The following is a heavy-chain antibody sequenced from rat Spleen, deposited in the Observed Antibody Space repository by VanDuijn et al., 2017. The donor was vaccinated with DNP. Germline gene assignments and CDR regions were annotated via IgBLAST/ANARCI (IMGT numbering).Heavy chain of an antibody. V-gene: IGHV5-17*01. Sequence: EVQLVESGGGLVQPGNSLKLSCAASGFTFGDYAMAWVRQSPKKGLEWVATIIYDGSSTYYRDSVRGRFTISRDNAKSTLYLQMNSLRSEDTATYYCARPDSGTLAGLAFWGQGTLVTVSS. CDR3: ARPDSGTLAGLAF. CDR2: IIYDGSST. CDR1: GFTFGDYA. J-gene: IGHJ3*01. D-gene: IGHD1-2*01.